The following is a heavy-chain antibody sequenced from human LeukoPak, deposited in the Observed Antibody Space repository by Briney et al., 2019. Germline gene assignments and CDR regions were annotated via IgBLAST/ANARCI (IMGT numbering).Heavy chain of an antibody. V-gene: IGHV3-48*01. CDR3: ARTAVAGNEYFDY. J-gene: IGHJ4*02. CDR1: GFTFSSYS. Sequence: GGSLRLSGAASGFTFSSYSMNWGRQAPGKGLEGVSYMSSSGATIYYADSVKGRLTISRDNAKNSLYLQMNSLRAEDTAVYYCARTAVAGNEYFDYWGQGTLVTVSS. D-gene: IGHD6-19*01. CDR2: MSSSGATI.